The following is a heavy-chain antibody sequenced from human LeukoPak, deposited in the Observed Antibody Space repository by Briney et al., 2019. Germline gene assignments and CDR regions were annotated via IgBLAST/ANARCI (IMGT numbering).Heavy chain of an antibody. CDR3: ARLSSSGYSSLDY. J-gene: IGHJ4*02. V-gene: IGHV4-59*01. CDR2: VSYSGST. CDR1: GGSISSDY. Sequence: SETLSLTCTVSGGSISSDYWSWIRQSPGKGLEWIGYVSYSGSTNYNPSLKSRVTISVDTSKNQFSLNLSSVTAADTAVFYCARLSSSGYSSLDYWGQGILVTVSS. D-gene: IGHD3-22*01.